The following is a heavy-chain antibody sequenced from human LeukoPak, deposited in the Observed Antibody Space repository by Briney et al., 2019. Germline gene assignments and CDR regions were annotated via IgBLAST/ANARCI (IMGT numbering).Heavy chain of an antibody. V-gene: IGHV3-23*01. CDR1: GFTFSSYA. CDR2: ITNNGGTT. J-gene: IGHJ4*02. CDR3: ARGSQYNRGHIDY. D-gene: IGHD1-14*01. Sequence: GGSLRLSCAASGFTFSSYAMNWVRQAPGKGLEWVSLITNNGGTTYHADSVKGRFTISRDNSKNTLYMQMHNVRADDTALYYCARGSQYNRGHIDYWGQGTLVTVSS.